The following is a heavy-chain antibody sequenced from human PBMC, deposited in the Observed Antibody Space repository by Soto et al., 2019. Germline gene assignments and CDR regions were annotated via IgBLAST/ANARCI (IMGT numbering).Heavy chain of an antibody. Sequence: SVKVSCKASGGTFSSYAISWVRQAPGQGLEWMGGIIPIFGTANYAQKFQGRVTITADESTSTAYMELSSLRPEDTAVYYCARGITTWPPFEYWGQGNLVTVS. V-gene: IGHV1-69*13. D-gene: IGHD3-22*01. J-gene: IGHJ4*02. CDR3: ARGITTWPPFEY. CDR1: GGTFSSYA. CDR2: IIPIFGTA.